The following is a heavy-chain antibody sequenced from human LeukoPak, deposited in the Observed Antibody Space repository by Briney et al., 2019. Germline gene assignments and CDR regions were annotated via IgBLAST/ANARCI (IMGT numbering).Heavy chain of an antibody. D-gene: IGHD2-2*02. V-gene: IGHV4-30-2*01. CDR3: ARDLDCSSTSCYKAGAGF. J-gene: IGHJ4*02. CDR1: GGSISSGGYY. Sequence: PSQTLSLTCTVSGGSISSGGYYWSWIRQPPGKGLEWIGYIYHSGSTYYNPSLKSRVTISVDRSKNQFSLKLSSVTAADTAVYYCARDLDCSSTSCYKAGAGFWGQGTLVTVSS. CDR2: IYHSGST.